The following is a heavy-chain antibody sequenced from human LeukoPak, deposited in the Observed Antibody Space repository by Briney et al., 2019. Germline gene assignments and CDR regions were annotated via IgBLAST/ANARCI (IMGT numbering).Heavy chain of an antibody. CDR2: INANSGTT. J-gene: IGHJ5*01. D-gene: IGHD6-19*01. Sequence: GGSLRLSCAASGFAFSFYAMSWLRQPPGKRLEWVSTINANSGTTSYAASVRGRFTISRDNSKNTLYLQVNTLRAEDTAVYYCAKPISGGLAVTADWFDPWGQGTLVVVSS. V-gene: IGHV3-23*01. CDR1: GFAFSFYA. CDR3: AKPISGGLAVTADWFDP.